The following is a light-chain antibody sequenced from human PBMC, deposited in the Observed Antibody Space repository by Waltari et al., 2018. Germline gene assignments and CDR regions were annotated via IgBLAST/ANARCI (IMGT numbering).Light chain of an antibody. CDR1: SSNIGSNY. Sequence: QSVLTQPPSASGTPGQRVTISCSGSSSNIGSNYVYWYQQLPGTAPKLLICRDDQRPSGVPDGFSGSKSGTSASLAISGLRSEDEADYYCAAWDDSLSGPVFGGGTKLTVL. CDR3: AAWDDSLSGPV. J-gene: IGLJ2*01. CDR2: RDD. V-gene: IGLV1-47*01.